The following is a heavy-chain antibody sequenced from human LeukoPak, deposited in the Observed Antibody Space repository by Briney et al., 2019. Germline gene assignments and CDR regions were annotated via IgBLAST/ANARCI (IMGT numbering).Heavy chain of an antibody. CDR3: ARGRTATLTDY. Sequence: PSETLSLTCTVSGGSISSYYWSWIRQPPGKGLEWIGYIYYSGSTNYNPSLKSRVTISVDTSKNQFSLKLSSVTAADTAVYYCARGRTATLTDYWGQGILVTVSS. V-gene: IGHV4-59*12. J-gene: IGHJ4*02. CDR1: GGSISSYY. D-gene: IGHD5-24*01. CDR2: IYYSGST.